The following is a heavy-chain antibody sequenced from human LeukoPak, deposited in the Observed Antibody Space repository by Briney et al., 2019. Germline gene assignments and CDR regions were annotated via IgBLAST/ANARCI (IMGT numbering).Heavy chain of an antibody. D-gene: IGHD1-26*01. CDR1: GFTFSSYA. CDR2: ISGSGGNT. V-gene: IGHV3-23*01. Sequence: GGSLRLSCAASGFTFSSYAMSWVRQAPGKGLEWVSAISGSGGNTYYADSVKGRFTVSRDNSKNTLYLQMNSLRAEDTAVYYCAKYQMPVGATHFDYWGQGTLVTVSS. CDR3: AKYQMPVGATHFDY. J-gene: IGHJ4*02.